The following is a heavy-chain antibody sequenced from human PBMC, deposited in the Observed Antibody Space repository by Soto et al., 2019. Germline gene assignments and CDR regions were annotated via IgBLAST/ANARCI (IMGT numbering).Heavy chain of an antibody. Sequence: GSLRLSCAASGFTFSDYYMTWIRQAPGKGLDWVSYIGSINSYTNYADSLKGRFTISRDNAKNSLYLQMNSLRAEDTAVYYCVRWVYFYDSNGYYDYWGQGALVTVSS. D-gene: IGHD3-22*01. CDR3: VRWVYFYDSNGYYDY. CDR2: IGSINSYT. J-gene: IGHJ4*02. CDR1: GFTFSDYY. V-gene: IGHV3-11*06.